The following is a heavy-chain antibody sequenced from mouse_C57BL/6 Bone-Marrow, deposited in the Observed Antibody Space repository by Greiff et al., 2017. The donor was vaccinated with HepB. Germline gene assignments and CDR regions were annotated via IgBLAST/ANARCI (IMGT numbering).Heavy chain of an antibody. CDR1: GYTFTSYW. CDR2: IHPNSGST. Sequence: QVQLQQPGAELVKPGASVKLSCKASGYTFTSYWMHWVKQRPGQGLEWIGMIHPNSGSTNYNEKFKSKATLTVDKSSSTAYMQLSILTAEDPAVYYCARHNYSNTYYFDYWGQGTTLTVSS. D-gene: IGHD2-5*01. J-gene: IGHJ2*01. V-gene: IGHV1-64*01. CDR3: ARHNYSNTYYFDY.